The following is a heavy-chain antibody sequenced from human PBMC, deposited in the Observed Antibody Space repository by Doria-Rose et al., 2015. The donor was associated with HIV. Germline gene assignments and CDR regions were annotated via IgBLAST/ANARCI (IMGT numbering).Heavy chain of an antibody. V-gene: IGHV4-34*01. CDR1: GGSFSGYY. Sequence: QVQLQQWGAGLLKPSETLSLTCAVYGGSFSGYYWRWIRQSPGKGLEWIGEINHSGSTNYNPSLKRRVTMFVDTSKNQFSLKLFSVTAADTAIYYCARGLPELRYGAFDVCGRGTMVSVSS. J-gene: IGHJ3*01. CDR3: ARGLPELRYGAFDV. CDR2: INHSGST. D-gene: IGHD1-7*01.